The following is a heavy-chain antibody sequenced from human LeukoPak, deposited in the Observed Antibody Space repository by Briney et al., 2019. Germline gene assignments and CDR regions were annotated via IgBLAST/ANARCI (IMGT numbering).Heavy chain of an antibody. Sequence: EASVKVSCKASGYTFTGYYMHWVRQAPGQGLEWMGRINPNSGGTNYAQKFQGRVTMTRDTSISTAYMELSRLRSDDTAVYYCARTLPGSRHFDYWGQGTLVTVSS. CDR1: GYTFTGYY. CDR2: INPNSGGT. CDR3: ARTLPGSRHFDY. V-gene: IGHV1-2*06. J-gene: IGHJ4*02.